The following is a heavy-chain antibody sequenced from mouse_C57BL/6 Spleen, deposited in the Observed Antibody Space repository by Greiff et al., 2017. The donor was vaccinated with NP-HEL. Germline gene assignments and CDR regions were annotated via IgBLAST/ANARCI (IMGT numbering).Heavy chain of an antibody. V-gene: IGHV1-80*01. D-gene: IGHD1-1*01. CDR1: GYAFSSYW. J-gene: IGHJ4*01. Sequence: VQLQQSGAELVKPGASVKISCKASGYAFSSYWMNWVKQRPGKGLEWIGQIYPGDGGTNYNGKFKGKATLTADKSSSTAYMQLSSLTSEDSAVYFCARSGGTTVVEAMDYWGQGTSVTVSS. CDR2: IYPGDGGT. CDR3: ARSGGTTVVEAMDY.